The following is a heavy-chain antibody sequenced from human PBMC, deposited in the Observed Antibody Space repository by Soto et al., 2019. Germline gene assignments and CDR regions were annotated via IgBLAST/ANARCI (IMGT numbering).Heavy chain of an antibody. CDR2: TYYRSKWYN. CDR1: GDSVSSNSSA. Sequence: PSQTLSLTCAISGDSVSSNSSAWNCFRQSPSRGLEWLGRTYYRSKWYNDYAVSVKSRITINPDTSKNQFSLQLNSVTPEDTAVYYCARADIVVVVAATAGMDVWGQGTTVTVSS. J-gene: IGHJ6*02. CDR3: ARADIVVVVAATAGMDV. V-gene: IGHV6-1*01. D-gene: IGHD2-15*01.